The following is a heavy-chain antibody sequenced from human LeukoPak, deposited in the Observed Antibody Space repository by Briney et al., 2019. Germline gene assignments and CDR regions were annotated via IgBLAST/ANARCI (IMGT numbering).Heavy chain of an antibody. CDR2: IYSSGST. CDR1: GGPISSYY. J-gene: IGHJ4*02. Sequence: PSETLSLTCTVSGGPISSYYWNWIRQPPGKGLEWIGYIYSSGSTNYNPSLKSRVTISVDTSKNQFSLKLSSVTAADTAVYYCATRRGYCSGGNCNYYFDYWGQGTLVTVSS. V-gene: IGHV4-59*01. D-gene: IGHD2-15*01. CDR3: ATRRGYCSGGNCNYYFDY.